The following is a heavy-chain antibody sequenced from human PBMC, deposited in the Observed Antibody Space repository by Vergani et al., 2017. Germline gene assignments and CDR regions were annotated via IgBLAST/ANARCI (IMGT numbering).Heavy chain of an antibody. J-gene: IGHJ4*02. D-gene: IGHD3-22*01. Sequence: EVQLVQSGAEVKKPGESLKISCKGSGYSFTSYWIGWVRQMPGKGLEWMGIIYPGDSDTRYSPSFQGQVTLSADKSISTAYLQWSSLKASDTAMYYCATLYYYDSSGYYSSFDYWGQGTLVTVSS. CDR1: GYSFTSYW. CDR3: ATLYYYDSSGYYSSFDY. V-gene: IGHV5-51*01. CDR2: IYPGDSDT.